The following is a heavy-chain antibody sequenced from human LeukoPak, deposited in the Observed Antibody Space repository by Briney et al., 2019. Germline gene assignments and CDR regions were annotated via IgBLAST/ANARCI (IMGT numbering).Heavy chain of an antibody. CDR3: AKGRGSYVPDAFDI. CDR2: ISWNSGST. Sequence: GGSLRLSCAASGFTFDDYAMHWVRQAPGKGLEWVSGISWNSGSTGYADSVKGRFTISRDNAKNSLYLQMNSLRAEDTALYYCAKGRGSYVPDAFDIWGQGTMVTVSS. D-gene: IGHD1-26*01. J-gene: IGHJ3*02. V-gene: IGHV3-9*01. CDR1: GFTFDDYA.